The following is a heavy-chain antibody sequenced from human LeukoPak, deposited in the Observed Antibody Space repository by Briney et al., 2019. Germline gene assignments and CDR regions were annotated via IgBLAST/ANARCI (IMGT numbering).Heavy chain of an antibody. CDR2: INHSGST. V-gene: IGHV4-34*01. J-gene: IGHJ5*02. CDR3: ARGNIVVVPAGYSNWFDP. CDR1: GGSFSGYY. D-gene: IGHD2-2*01. Sequence: SETLSLTCAVYGGSFSGYYWSWIRQPPGEGLEWIGEINHSGSTNYNPSLKSRVTISVDTSKNQFSLKLSSVTAADTAVYYCARGNIVVVPAGYSNWFDPWGQGTLVTVSS.